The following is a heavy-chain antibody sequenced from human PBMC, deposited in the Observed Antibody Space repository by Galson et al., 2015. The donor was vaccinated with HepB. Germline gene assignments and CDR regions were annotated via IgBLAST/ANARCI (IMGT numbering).Heavy chain of an antibody. CDR2: ISYDGVNI. CDR1: GFTFDTYA. CDR3: ARDRHYTTLSGLRFDY. V-gene: IGHV3-30-3*01. Sequence: SLRLSCAASGFTFDTYAIHWVRQAPGRGLEWVAVISYDGVNIYYADSVKGRFTISRDNSKNTLYLQMNSLIVEDTAVYYCARDRHYTTLSGLRFDYWGQRTLVTVSS. D-gene: IGHD2/OR15-2a*01. J-gene: IGHJ4*01.